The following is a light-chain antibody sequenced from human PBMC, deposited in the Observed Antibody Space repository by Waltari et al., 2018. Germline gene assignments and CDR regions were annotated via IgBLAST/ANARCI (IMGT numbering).Light chain of an antibody. CDR1: QSVSNY. Sequence: EIVMTQSPATLSVSPGDRATLSCRARQSVSNYLAWYQQKPGQAPRLLIYGASTRATGIPARFSGSGSGTEFTLTISSLQSEDFAVYYCQQYNNWPRLTFGGGTKVEIK. V-gene: IGKV3-15*01. J-gene: IGKJ4*01. CDR3: QQYNNWPRLT. CDR2: GAS.